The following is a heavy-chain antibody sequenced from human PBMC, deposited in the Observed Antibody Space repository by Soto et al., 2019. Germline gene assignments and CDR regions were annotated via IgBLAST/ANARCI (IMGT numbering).Heavy chain of an antibody. CDR3: ARLGYSSSWAPYLGY. Sequence: ASVKVSCKASGYTFTSYGISWVRQAPGQGLEWMGWISAYNGNTNYAQKLQGRVTMTTDTSTSTAYMELRSLRSDDTAVYYCARLGYSSSWAPYLGYWGQGTLVTVSS. CDR1: GYTFTSYG. V-gene: IGHV1-18*01. J-gene: IGHJ4*02. D-gene: IGHD6-13*01. CDR2: ISAYNGNT.